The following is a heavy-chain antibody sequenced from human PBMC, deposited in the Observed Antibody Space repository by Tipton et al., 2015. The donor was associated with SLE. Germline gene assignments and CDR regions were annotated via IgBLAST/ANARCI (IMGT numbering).Heavy chain of an antibody. Sequence: GSLRLSCAASGFTFSSYAMSWVRQAPGKGLEWVSAISGSGGSTYYADSVKGRFTISRDNSKNTLYLQMNSLRAEDTAVYYCARDGREDCSSTSCPDGDYWGQGTLITVSS. V-gene: IGHV3-23*01. D-gene: IGHD2-2*01. CDR2: ISGSGGST. J-gene: IGHJ4*02. CDR3: ARDGREDCSSTSCPDGDY. CDR1: GFTFSSYA.